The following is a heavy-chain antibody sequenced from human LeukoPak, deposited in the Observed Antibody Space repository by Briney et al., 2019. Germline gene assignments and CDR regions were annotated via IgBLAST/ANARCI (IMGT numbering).Heavy chain of an antibody. D-gene: IGHD2-15*01. V-gene: IGHV3-21*04. CDR3: AKGPSIVVVVAATI. J-gene: IGHJ4*02. CDR2: ISSSSSYI. CDR1: GFTFSSYS. Sequence: GGSLRLSCAASGFTFSSYSMNWVRQAPGKGLEWVSSISSSSSYIYYADSVKGRFTISRDNSKNTLYLQMNSLRAEDTAVYYCAKGPSIVVVVAATIWGQGTLVTVSS.